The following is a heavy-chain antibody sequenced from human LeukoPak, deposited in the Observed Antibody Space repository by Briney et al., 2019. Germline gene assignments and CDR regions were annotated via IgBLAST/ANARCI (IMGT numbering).Heavy chain of an antibody. CDR1: GYTFTSYD. V-gene: IGHV1-8*01. CDR2: MNPNSGNT. J-gene: IGHJ4*02. D-gene: IGHD4-17*01. CDR3: ARAGSYRLTTTL. Sequence: ASVKVSCKASGYTFTSYDINWVRQATGQGLEWMGWMNPNSGNTGCAQKFQGRVTMTRNTSISTAYMELSSLRSEDTAVYYCARAGSYRLTTTLWGQGTLVTVSS.